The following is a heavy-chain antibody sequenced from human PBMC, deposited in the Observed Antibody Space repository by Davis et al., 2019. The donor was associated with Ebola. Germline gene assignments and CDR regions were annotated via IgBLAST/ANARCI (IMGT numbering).Heavy chain of an antibody. V-gene: IGHV4-59*01. CDR3: ARGDDYPFYTDV. CDR2: IYYSGST. J-gene: IGHJ6*04. CDR1: GGSISSYY. Sequence: SETLSLTCTVSGGSISSYYWNWIRQPPGKGLDWIGYIYYSGSTNYNPSLKSRVTISVDTSKNQFSLKLSSVTAADTAVYYCARGDDYPFYTDVWGKGTTVTVSS. D-gene: IGHD2/OR15-2a*01.